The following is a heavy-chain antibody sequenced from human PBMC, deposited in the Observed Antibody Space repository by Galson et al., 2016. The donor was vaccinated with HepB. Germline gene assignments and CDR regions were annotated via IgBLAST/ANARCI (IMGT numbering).Heavy chain of an antibody. J-gene: IGHJ6*02. D-gene: IGHD3-16*01. Sequence: SETLSLTCTVPGGSVSSSSYYWSWIRQPPGKGLEWIGNIFYRESTNYNPSPKSRATISVDTSNNQFSLKVSSVTAADTAVYYCAATAIMITLGGDFSYGMDVWGQGTSVTVSS. CDR1: GGSVSSSSYY. CDR2: IFYREST. V-gene: IGHV4-61*01. CDR3: AATAIMITLGGDFSYGMDV.